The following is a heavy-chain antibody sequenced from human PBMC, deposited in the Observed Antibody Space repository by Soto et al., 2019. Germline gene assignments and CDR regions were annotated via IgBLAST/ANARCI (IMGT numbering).Heavy chain of an antibody. CDR1: GFTFSDYY. CDR3: ARDLTRAPNYYDFWSGYWNWFDP. CDR2: ISSSGSTI. J-gene: IGHJ5*02. V-gene: IGHV3-11*01. D-gene: IGHD3-3*01. Sequence: QVQLVESGGGLVKPGGSLRLSCAASGFTFSDYYMSWIRQAPGKGLEWVSYISSSGSTIYYADSVKGRFTISRDNAKNSLYLQMNSLRAEDTAVYYCARDLTRAPNYYDFWSGYWNWFDPWGQGTLVTVSS.